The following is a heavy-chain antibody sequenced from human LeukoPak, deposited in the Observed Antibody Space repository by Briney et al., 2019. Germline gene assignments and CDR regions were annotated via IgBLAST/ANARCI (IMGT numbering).Heavy chain of an antibody. V-gene: IGHV3-21*01. J-gene: IGHJ6*02. CDR3: TRVPRGLDYYYGMDV. CDR2: ITSSSSHV. D-gene: IGHD3-10*01. CDR1: GFTFSSYS. Sequence: PGGSLRLSCAASGFTFSSYSMNWVRQAPGTGLEWVSSITSSSSHVYYADSVKGRFTMSRDNAKNSLYLQMNSLRAEDTAVYYCTRVPRGLDYYYGMDVWGPGTTVTVSS.